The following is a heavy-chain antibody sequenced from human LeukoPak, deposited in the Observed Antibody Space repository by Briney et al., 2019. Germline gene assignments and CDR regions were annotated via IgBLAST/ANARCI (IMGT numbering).Heavy chain of an antibody. CDR3: ARHVPYCSGGSCYSRNWFDP. Sequence: SETLSLTCTVSGGSISSYYWSWIRQPPGKGLEWIGYIYYSGSTNYNPSLKSRVTISVDTSKNQFSLKLSSVTAADTAVYYCARHVPYCSGGSCYSRNWFDPWGQGTLVTASS. J-gene: IGHJ5*02. CDR1: GGSISSYY. CDR2: IYYSGST. D-gene: IGHD2-15*01. V-gene: IGHV4-59*08.